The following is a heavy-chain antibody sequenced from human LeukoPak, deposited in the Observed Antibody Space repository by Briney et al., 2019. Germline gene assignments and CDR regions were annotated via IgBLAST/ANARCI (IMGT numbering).Heavy chain of an antibody. V-gene: IGHV3-64*01. Sequence: AGGSLRLSCAASGFTFSSYPMHWVRQAPGKGLEYVSSINANGDSTFYANSVKGRFTISRDNSKNTLYLQMGSLKSDDMAVYYCARKAAAGTYYFDYWGQGTLVTVSS. CDR3: ARKAAAGTYYFDY. CDR1: GFTFSSYP. D-gene: IGHD6-25*01. CDR2: INANGDST. J-gene: IGHJ4*02.